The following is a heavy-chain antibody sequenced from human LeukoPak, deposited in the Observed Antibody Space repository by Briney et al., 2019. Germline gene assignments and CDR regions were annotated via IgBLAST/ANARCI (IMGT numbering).Heavy chain of an antibody. CDR1: GGSISSGSYY. CDR3: ARGGGTFLEWPSQAGAYYYYYMDV. Sequence: SETLSLTCTVSGGSISSGSYYWSWIRQPAGKGLEWIGRIYTSGSTNYNPSLKSRVTISVDTSKNQFSLKLSSVTAADTAVYYCARGGGTFLEWPSQAGAYYYYYMDVWGKGTTVTVSS. D-gene: IGHD3-3*01. J-gene: IGHJ6*03. CDR2: IYTSGST. V-gene: IGHV4-61*02.